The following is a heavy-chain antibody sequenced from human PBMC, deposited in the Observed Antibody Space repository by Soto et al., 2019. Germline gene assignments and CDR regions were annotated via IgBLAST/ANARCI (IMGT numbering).Heavy chain of an antibody. V-gene: IGHV4-31*03. CDR1: GGSISSGGYY. CDR2: IYYSGST. D-gene: IGHD3-10*02. Sequence: SETLSLTCTVSGGSISSGGYYWSWIRQHSGKGLEWIGYIYYSGSTYYNPSLKSRVTISVDTSKNQFSLKLSSVTAADTAVYYCARDVRGGRGNYGMDVWGQGTTVTVSS. J-gene: IGHJ6*02. CDR3: ARDVRGGRGNYGMDV.